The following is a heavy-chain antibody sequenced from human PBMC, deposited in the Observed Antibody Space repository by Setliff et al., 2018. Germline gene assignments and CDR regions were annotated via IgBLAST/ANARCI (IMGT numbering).Heavy chain of an antibody. CDR2: ISPGGGAT. Sequence: ASVKVSCKASGFTFINYNMHWLRQAPGQGLEWLGIISPGGGATTYAQKFQGRVILARDTSTSTVYMELGALKSDDTAVYYCARASTSIDPYDFDYWGQGTLVTVSS. D-gene: IGHD3-16*02. J-gene: IGHJ4*02. CDR1: GFTFINYN. V-gene: IGHV1-46*01. CDR3: ARASTSIDPYDFDY.